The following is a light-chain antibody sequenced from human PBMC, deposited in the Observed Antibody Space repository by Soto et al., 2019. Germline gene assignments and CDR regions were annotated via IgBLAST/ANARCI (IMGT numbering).Light chain of an antibody. CDR3: QQYGSSPLT. J-gene: IGKJ1*01. V-gene: IGKV3-20*01. CDR1: QSVSSSY. Sequence: EIVLTQSPGTLSLSPGERATLSCRASQSVSSSYLAWYQQKPGQAPRLLIYGASSRATGIPDRFSGSGSGTDFTLTISRLEPEDFAVCYCQQYGSSPLTFGQGTKLDIK. CDR2: GAS.